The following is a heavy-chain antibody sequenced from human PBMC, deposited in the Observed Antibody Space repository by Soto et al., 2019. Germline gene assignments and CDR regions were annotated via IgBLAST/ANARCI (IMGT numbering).Heavy chain of an antibody. CDR3: AKARYYDSTGYLYYFDY. Sequence: RLSCAASGFTFSSYAMSWVRQAPGKGLEWVSSISGSGCSTYYADSVKGRFTISRDNSKNTLYLQMDSLRAEDTAVYYCAKARYYDSTGYLYYFDYWGQGTLVTVSS. CDR1: GFTFSSYA. D-gene: IGHD3-22*01. J-gene: IGHJ4*02. V-gene: IGHV3-23*01. CDR2: ISGSGCST.